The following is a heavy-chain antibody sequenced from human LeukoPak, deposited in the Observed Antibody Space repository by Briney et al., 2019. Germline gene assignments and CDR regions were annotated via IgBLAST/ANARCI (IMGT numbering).Heavy chain of an antibody. J-gene: IGHJ4*02. CDR2: IYTSGST. CDR3: ARGPTTVTRAFDY. Sequence: PSETLSLTCTVSGGSISSGSYYWSWIRQPAGKGLEWIGRIYTSGSTNYNPSLKSRVTISVDTSKNQFSLKLNSVTAADTAVYYCARGPTTVTRAFDYWGQGTLVTVSS. V-gene: IGHV4-61*02. D-gene: IGHD4-17*01. CDR1: GGSISSGSYY.